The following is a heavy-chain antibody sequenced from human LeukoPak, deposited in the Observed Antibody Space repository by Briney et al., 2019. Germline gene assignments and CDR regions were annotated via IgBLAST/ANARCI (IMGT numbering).Heavy chain of an antibody. Sequence: GGSLILSCAASGFTFSSYAMNWVRQAPGKGLEWVSSISSSSGYIYYADSVKGRFTISRDNAKNSLFLQMDSLRAEDTAVYFCARVRMYYDSSGYYSDYWGQGTLVTVSS. CDR2: ISSSSGYI. D-gene: IGHD3-22*01. CDR1: GFTFSSYA. J-gene: IGHJ4*02. V-gene: IGHV3-21*01. CDR3: ARVRMYYDSSGYYSDY.